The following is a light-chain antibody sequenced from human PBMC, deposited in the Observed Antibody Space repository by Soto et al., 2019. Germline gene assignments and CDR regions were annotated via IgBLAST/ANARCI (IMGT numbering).Light chain of an antibody. V-gene: IGKV1-27*01. J-gene: IGKJ1*01. CDR2: AAS. Sequence: DIQMTQSPSSLSASVGDRVTITCRASQGISTYLAGYQQKPGKVPKLLIYAASTLQSGVPSRFSGSGSGTDFTLTISSLQPEYVATYYCQKYNSAPWTCGQGTKVEI. CDR1: QGISTY. CDR3: QKYNSAPWT.